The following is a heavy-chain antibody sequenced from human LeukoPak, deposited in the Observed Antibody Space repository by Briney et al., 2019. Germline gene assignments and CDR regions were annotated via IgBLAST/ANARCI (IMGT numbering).Heavy chain of an antibody. CDR1: GGTFSSYA. V-gene: IGHV1-69*13. J-gene: IGHJ4*02. D-gene: IGHD1-26*01. CDR3: ARGVVGATTGAYSFDY. Sequence: SVKVSCKASGGTFSSYAISWVRQAPGQGLEWMGGIIPIFGTANYAQKFQGRVTIIADESTSTAYMELSSLRSEDTAVYYCARGVVGATTGAYSFDYWGRGTLVTVSS. CDR2: IIPIFGTA.